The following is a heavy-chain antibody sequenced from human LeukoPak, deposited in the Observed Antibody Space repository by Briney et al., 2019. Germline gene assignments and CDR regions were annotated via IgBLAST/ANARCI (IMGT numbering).Heavy chain of an antibody. CDR3: ARSKGPYCSSNSCYGWFDP. Sequence: PSETLSLTCTVSGGSISSYYWSWIRQPPGKGLEWIGEINHSGSTNYNPSLKSRVTISVDTSKNQFSLKLSSVTAADTAVYYCARSKGPYCSSNSCYGWFDPWGQGTLVTVSS. V-gene: IGHV4-34*01. J-gene: IGHJ5*02. D-gene: IGHD2-2*01. CDR1: GGSISSYY. CDR2: INHSGST.